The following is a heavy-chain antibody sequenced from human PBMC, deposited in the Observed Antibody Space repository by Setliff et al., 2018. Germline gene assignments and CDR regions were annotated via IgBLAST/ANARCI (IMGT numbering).Heavy chain of an antibody. Sequence: SETLSLTCTVSGGSISSYYWSWIRQPAGKGLEWIGRIYTSGSTYYNSSLKSRVTISVDTSKNQFSLNLSSVTAADTAVYYCASLPYINYVWGYFQHWGQGTLVTVSS. J-gene: IGHJ1*01. CDR3: ASLPYINYVWGYFQH. V-gene: IGHV4-4*07. CDR1: GGSISSYY. D-gene: IGHD4-4*01. CDR2: IYTSGST.